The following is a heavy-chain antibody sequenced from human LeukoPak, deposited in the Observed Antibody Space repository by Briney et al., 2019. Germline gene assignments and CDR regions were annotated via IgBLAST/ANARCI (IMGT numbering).Heavy chain of an antibody. Sequence: GGSLRLSCAASGFTFSSYSMIWVRQAPGKGLEWVSSISSSSSYIYYADSVKGRFTISRDNAKNSLYLQMNSLRAEDTAVYYCAREDPATLLDYWGQGTLVTVSS. CDR2: ISSSSSYI. CDR3: AREDPATLLDY. J-gene: IGHJ4*02. V-gene: IGHV3-21*01. CDR1: GFTFSSYS.